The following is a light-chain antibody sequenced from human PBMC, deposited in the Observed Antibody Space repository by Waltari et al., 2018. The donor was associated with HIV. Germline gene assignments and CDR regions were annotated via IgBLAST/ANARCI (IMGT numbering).Light chain of an antibody. CDR1: KIGNKS. CDR3: QVWDSSSDLVI. CDR2: DDS. J-gene: IGLJ2*01. Sequence: SYVLTQPPSVSVAPGQTARITCGGNKIGNKSVHWYQQKPGQAPVLVVNDDSVRPSGIPERFSGSNSGNTATLTISRVEAGDEADYFCQVWDSSSDLVIFGGGTKLTVL. V-gene: IGLV3-21*02.